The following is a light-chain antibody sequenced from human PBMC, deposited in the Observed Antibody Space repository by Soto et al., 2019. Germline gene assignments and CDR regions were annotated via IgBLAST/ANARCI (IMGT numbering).Light chain of an antibody. CDR1: QSSNND. Sequence: DIQVTQSPSSLSATVGDRVTITCRASQSSNNDLNWYQQKPGKAPNLLISAASSLQSAVPSRFSGSGSGTDFTLTISSLQPEDFATYYCQQSYSTPYTFGQGTKLEIK. V-gene: IGKV1-39*01. J-gene: IGKJ2*01. CDR2: AAS. CDR3: QQSYSTPYT.